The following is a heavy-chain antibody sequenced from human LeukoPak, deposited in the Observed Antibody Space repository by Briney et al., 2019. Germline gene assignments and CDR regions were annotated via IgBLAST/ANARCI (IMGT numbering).Heavy chain of an antibody. V-gene: IGHV4-4*02. CDR1: GGSISSSNW. CDR2: IYHSGST. Sequence: SETLSLTCAVSGGSISSSNWWSWVRQPPGKGLEWIGEIYHSGSTNYNPSLKSRVTISVDKSKNQFSLKLSSVTAADTAVYYCARVPYGDYVPGLGSFDYWGQGTLVTVSS. CDR3: ARVPYGDYVPGLGSFDY. J-gene: IGHJ4*02. D-gene: IGHD4-17*01.